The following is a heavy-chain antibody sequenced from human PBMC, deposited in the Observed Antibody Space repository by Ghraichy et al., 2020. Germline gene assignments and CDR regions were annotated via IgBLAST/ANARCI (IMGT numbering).Heavy chain of an antibody. D-gene: IGHD3-3*01. Sequence: GESLNISCSASGFTFSSYAMHWVRQAPGKGLEYVSAISSNGGSTYYADSVKGRFTISRDNSKNTLYLQMSSLRAEDTAVYYCVKDGVALGLEWLGYWGQGTLVTVSS. CDR3: VKDGVALGLEWLGY. J-gene: IGHJ4*02. CDR2: ISSNGGST. CDR1: GFTFSSYA. V-gene: IGHV3-64D*06.